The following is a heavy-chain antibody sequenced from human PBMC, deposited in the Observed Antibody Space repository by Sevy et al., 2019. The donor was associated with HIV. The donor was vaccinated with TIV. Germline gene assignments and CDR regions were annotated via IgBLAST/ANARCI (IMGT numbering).Heavy chain of an antibody. V-gene: IGHV1-18*01. CDR1: GYTFTSYG. J-gene: IGHJ6*02. Sequence: ASVKVSCKASGYTFTSYGINWMRQAPGQGLEWMGWISAYSGNTNYAQNLQGRVTMTTDTFTSTAYMELRSLTSDDTAVYYCARDQYDSSGYYYSYYGMDVWGQGTTLTVSS. CDR3: ARDQYDSSGYYYSYYGMDV. D-gene: IGHD3-22*01. CDR2: ISAYSGNT.